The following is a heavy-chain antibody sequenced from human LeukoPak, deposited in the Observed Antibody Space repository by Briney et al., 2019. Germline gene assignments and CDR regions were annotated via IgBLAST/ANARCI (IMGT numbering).Heavy chain of an antibody. Sequence: PGGSLRLSCVASGFTFSSYAMSWVRLAPGKGMEGVSSISSGGTNTYYADSVKGRFTISRDNSKNTFYLQMNSLRAEDTAVYYCAKRLRDSAVFFHDWGQGTLVTVSS. V-gene: IGHV3-23*01. D-gene: IGHD2-15*01. J-gene: IGHJ4*02. CDR3: AKRLRDSAVFFHD. CDR1: GFTFSSYA. CDR2: ISSGGTNT.